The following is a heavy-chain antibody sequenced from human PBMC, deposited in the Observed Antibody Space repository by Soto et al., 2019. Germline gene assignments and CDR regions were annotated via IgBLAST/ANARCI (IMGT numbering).Heavy chain of an antibody. CDR3: ASPSLLLWFGEFFY. Sequence: PSETLSLTCTVSGGSISSSSYYWGWIRQPPGMGLEWLGSIYYSGSTSYNPSLKTRVTISAYTPKNQFSLKLSSVPAADTAVYYCASPSLLLWFGEFFYWGQGTLVTVPS. CDR1: GGSISSSSYY. J-gene: IGHJ4*02. D-gene: IGHD3-10*01. CDR2: IYYSGST. V-gene: IGHV4-39*01.